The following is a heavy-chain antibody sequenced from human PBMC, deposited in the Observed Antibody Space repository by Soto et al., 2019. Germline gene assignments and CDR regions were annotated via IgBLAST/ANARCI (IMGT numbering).Heavy chain of an antibody. CDR3: AKETYSGPLDY. J-gene: IGHJ4*02. CDR2: ISYDGSNK. V-gene: IGHV3-30*18. CDR1: GFTFSSYG. D-gene: IGHD2-15*01. Sequence: QVQLVESGGGVVQPGRSLRLSCAASGFTFSSYGMHLVRQAPGKGLEWVAVISYDGSNKYSAYSVKGRFTTSRDNSQNTLYLQMNSLRAEDTAVYYCAKETYSGPLDYWGQGTLVTVSS.